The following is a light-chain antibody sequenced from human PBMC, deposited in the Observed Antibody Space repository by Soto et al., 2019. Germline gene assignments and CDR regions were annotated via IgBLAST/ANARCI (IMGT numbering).Light chain of an antibody. CDR2: SNN. CDR3: AAWDDSLNGWV. V-gene: IGLV1-44*01. Sequence: QSVLTQPPSASGTPGQRVTISCSGSGSNIGRNTVNWYQQLPGTAPKLLIYSNNQRPSGVPDRFSGSKSGTSVSLAISGLPSEDEADYYCAAWDDSLNGWVFGGGTKLTVL. CDR1: GSNIGRNT. J-gene: IGLJ3*02.